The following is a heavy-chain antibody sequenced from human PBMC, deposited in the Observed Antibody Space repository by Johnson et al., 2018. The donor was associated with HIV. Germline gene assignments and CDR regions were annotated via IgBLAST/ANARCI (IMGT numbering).Heavy chain of an antibody. J-gene: IGHJ3*02. V-gene: IGHV3-7*01. D-gene: IGHD2-8*01. CDR1: GFTVSSNY. CDR3: AKGLVYADPDDAFDI. CDR2: IKEDGRDK. Sequence: VLLVESGGGLVQPGGSLRLSCAASGFTVSSNYMSWVRQAPGKGLEWVANIKEDGRDKYYVDSVKGRFTISRDNVQNSLSLQMNSLRPEDTAVYYCAKGLVYADPDDAFDIWGQGTMVTVSS.